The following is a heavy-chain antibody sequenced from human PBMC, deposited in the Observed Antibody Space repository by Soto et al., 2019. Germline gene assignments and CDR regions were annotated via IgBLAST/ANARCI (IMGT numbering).Heavy chain of an antibody. CDR2: ISGSGGST. V-gene: IGHV3-23*01. Sequence: GGSLRLSGAASGCTFSNYAISWVRQAPGKGLEWVSGISGSGGSTSSADSVQGRFAISRDDSWNTLYLQRGSLRGDGPAVYFCARGSKGSYPGSRICDCWGRGTLVAVSS. J-gene: IGHJ4*02. CDR3: ARGSKGSYPGSRICDC. D-gene: IGHD3-10*01. CDR1: GCTFSNYA.